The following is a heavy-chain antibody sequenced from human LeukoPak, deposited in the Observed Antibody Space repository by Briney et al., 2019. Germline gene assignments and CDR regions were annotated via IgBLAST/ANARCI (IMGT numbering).Heavy chain of an antibody. J-gene: IGHJ4*02. CDR1: GFSFSSYA. Sequence: PGGSLRLSCAASGFSFSSYAMSWVRQAPGKGLEWVSSISGSGDNTYYAESVKGHFTVSRDNAKNSLFLEMNSLRAEDTAVYYCARATRNGYDYWGQGTLVTVSS. V-gene: IGHV3-23*01. D-gene: IGHD5-24*01. CDR2: ISGSGDNT. CDR3: ARATRNGYDY.